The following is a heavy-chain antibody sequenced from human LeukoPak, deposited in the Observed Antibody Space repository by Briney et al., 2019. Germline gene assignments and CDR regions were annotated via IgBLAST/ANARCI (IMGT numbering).Heavy chain of an antibody. CDR2: IYYSATT. V-gene: IGHV4-39*07. J-gene: IGHJ4*01. CDR3: VRDPRNWNYFDY. D-gene: IGHD1-20*01. Sequence: SETLSLTCTASGDSLSSTSYYWGWIRQPPGQGLESIGNIYYSATTYSNPSLKSRVTILVDTSKNQFSLKRSSVTAEDRAVYWCVRDPRNWNYFDYWGDGTLVTVSS. CDR1: GDSLSSTSYY.